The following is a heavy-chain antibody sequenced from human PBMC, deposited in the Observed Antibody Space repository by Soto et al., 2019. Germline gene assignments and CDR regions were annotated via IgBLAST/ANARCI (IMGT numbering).Heavy chain of an antibody. J-gene: IGHJ4*02. D-gene: IGHD3-16*01. CDR3: ARDLGRGSAYYFDY. Sequence: GGSLRLSCAASGLTFSSYGMHWVRQAPGKGLEWVAVIWYDGSNKYYADSVKGRFTISRDNSKNTLYLQMNSLRAEDTAVYYCARDLGRGSAYYFDYWGQGTLVTVSS. CDR2: IWYDGSNK. V-gene: IGHV3-33*01. CDR1: GLTFSSYG.